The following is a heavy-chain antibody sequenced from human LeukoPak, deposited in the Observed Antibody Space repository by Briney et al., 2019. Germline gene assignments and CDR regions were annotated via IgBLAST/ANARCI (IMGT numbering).Heavy chain of an antibody. CDR2: FYNSGST. CDR1: GGSISRTNYY. J-gene: IGHJ6*03. Sequence: SETLSLTCTVSGGSISRTNYYWGWIRQPPGKGLEWIGSFYNSGSTYYNPSLKSRVTISVDTSKSQFSLKLTSATAADTAVYYCARTAIDYYYYMDVWGKGTTVTISS. V-gene: IGHV4-39*01. CDR3: ARTAIDYYYYMDV. D-gene: IGHD2-21*02.